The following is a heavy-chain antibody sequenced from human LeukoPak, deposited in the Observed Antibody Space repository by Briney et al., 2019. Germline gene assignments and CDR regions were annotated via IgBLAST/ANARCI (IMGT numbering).Heavy chain of an antibody. CDR2: IYYSGST. V-gene: IGHV4-59*08. J-gene: IGHJ4*02. D-gene: IGHD5-18*01. CDR3: ARRTAMAYFDY. Sequence: SETLSLTCTVSGGSNSSYYWRWIRQPPGKGLEWIGYIYYSGSTNYNPSLKSRVTISVDTSKNQFSLKLSSVTAADTAVYYCARRTAMAYFDYWGQGTLVTVSS. CDR1: GGSNSSYY.